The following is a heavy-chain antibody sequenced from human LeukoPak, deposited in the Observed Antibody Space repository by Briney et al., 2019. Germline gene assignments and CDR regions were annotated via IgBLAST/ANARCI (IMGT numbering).Heavy chain of an antibody. CDR3: ARDVVGAIHYFDY. Sequence: SVKVSCKASGGTFSRYAISWVRQAPGQGLEWMGGIIPMFGIANYAQKFQGRVTITADESTSTAYMELSSLRSEDTAVYYCARDVVGAIHYFDYWGQGTLVTVSS. CDR1: GGTFSRYA. J-gene: IGHJ4*02. D-gene: IGHD1-26*01. CDR2: IIPMFGIA. V-gene: IGHV1-69*13.